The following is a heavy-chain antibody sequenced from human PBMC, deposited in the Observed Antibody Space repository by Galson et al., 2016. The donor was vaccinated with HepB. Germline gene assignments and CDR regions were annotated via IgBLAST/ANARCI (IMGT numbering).Heavy chain of an antibody. V-gene: IGHV1-24*01. J-gene: IGHJ1*01. D-gene: IGHD1-26*01. Sequence: VKVSCKVPGYTLTHVSMQWARQSPGKGLEWMGLFDPEDGETIYAQNFLGRITMTEDTSTDTAYLDLSSLRSEDTAVYYCIVTPRIDDQLWGQGTLVTVSS. CDR2: FDPEDGET. CDR3: IVTPRIDDQL. CDR1: GYTLTHVS.